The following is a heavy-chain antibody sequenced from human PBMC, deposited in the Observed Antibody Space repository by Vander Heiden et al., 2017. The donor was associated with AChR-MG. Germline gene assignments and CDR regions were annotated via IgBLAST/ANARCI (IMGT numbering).Heavy chain of an antibody. CDR1: GFSITRGYN. CDR2: IYHSGTT. V-gene: IGHV4-38-2*01. J-gene: IGHJ5*02. Sequence: QVQLQESGPGLIKPSETLSLTCAVSGFSITRGYNWGWIRQPPGKGLQWIGNIYHSGTTYYDPSLESRVTISMDTSKNQFSLRLTSVTAADTAVYYCARDPPGYQVPLGEPWFDPWCQGTLVTVSS. CDR3: ARDPPGYQVPLGEPWFDP. D-gene: IGHD3-16*01.